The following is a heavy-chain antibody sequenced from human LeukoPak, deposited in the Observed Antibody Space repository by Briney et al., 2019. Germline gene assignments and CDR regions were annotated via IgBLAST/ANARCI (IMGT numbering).Heavy chain of an antibody. CDR1: GFTFSDYY. D-gene: IGHD3-9*01. J-gene: IGHJ4*02. CDR3: ARDGRPYYDILTGYKRDNGFDY. CDR2: ISSSGSTI. Sequence: GGSLRLSCAASGFTFSDYYMSWIRQAPGKGLEWVSYISSSGSTIYYADSVKGRFTISRDNAKNSLYLQMNSLRAEDTAVYYCARDGRPYYDILTGYKRDNGFDYWGQGTLVTVSS. V-gene: IGHV3-11*01.